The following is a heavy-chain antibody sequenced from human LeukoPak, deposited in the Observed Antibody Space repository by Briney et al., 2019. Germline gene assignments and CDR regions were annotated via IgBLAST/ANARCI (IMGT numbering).Heavy chain of an antibody. CDR2: IYYSGST. J-gene: IGHJ4*02. CDR1: GGPISSSSYY. D-gene: IGHD3-9*01. CDR3: ARQGDVLRYFDWLDY. Sequence: PSETLSLTCTVSGGPISSSSYYWGWIRQPPGKGLEWIGSIYYSGSTYYNPSLKSRVTISVDTSKNQFSLKLSSVTAADTAVYYCARQGDVLRYFDWLDYWGQGTLVTVSS. V-gene: IGHV4-39*01.